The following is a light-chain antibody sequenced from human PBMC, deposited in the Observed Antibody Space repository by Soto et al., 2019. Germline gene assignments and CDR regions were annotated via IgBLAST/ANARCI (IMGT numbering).Light chain of an antibody. Sequence: DIQMTQSPSSLSASVGDTVTITCRASQGINNFLAWFQQKPGKAPTSLIYGASNLQSGVPSKFSGSGSDTDFTLTIRSLQPEDFATYYYQQYHSYPVTFGGGTKVDI. V-gene: IGKV1-16*02. CDR3: QQYHSYPVT. J-gene: IGKJ4*01. CDR2: GAS. CDR1: QGINNF.